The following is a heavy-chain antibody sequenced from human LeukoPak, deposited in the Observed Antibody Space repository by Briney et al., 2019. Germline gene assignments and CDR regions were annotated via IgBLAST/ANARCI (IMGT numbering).Heavy chain of an antibody. CDR3: ARDADVYVWGSYRHLDY. CDR2: INPNSGGT. V-gene: IGHV1-2*02. Sequence: ASVKVSCKASGYTFTGYYMHWVRQAPGQGLEWMGWINPNSGGTNYAQKFQGRVTMTRDTSISTAYMELSRPRYDDTAVYYCARDADVYVWGSYRHLDYWGQGTLVTVSS. D-gene: IGHD3-16*02. CDR1: GYTFTGYY. J-gene: IGHJ4*02.